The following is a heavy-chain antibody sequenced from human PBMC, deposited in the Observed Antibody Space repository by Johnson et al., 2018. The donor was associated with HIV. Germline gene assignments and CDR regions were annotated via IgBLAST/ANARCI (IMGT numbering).Heavy chain of an antibody. CDR1: GFTFSSYA. CDR3: ARVGPDDAFDI. CDR2: ISYDGSNK. D-gene: IGHD1-26*01. Sequence: QVQLVESGGGVVQPGRSLRLSCAASGFTFSSYAMHWVRQAPGKGLEWVAVISYDGSNKYYADSVKGRFTISRDNSKNTLYLQMNSLRAEDTAVYYCARVGPDDAFDIWGQGTMVTVSS. V-gene: IGHV3-30-3*01. J-gene: IGHJ3*02.